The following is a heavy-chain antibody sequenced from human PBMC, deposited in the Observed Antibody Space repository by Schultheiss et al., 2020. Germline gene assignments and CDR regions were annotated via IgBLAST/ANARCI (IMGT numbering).Heavy chain of an antibody. D-gene: IGHD6-13*01. CDR3: ARDPDYSSSWFYYYYYGMDV. CDR2: INHNGST. Sequence: SETLSLTCAVSGGSISGYSWSWIRQPPGEGLGWIGEINHNGSTNYNTSLNSRVTISVDTSKNQFSLKLSSVTAADTAVYYCARDPDYSSSWFYYYYYGMDVWGQGTPVTVSS. J-gene: IGHJ6*02. CDR1: GGSISGYS. V-gene: IGHV4-34*01.